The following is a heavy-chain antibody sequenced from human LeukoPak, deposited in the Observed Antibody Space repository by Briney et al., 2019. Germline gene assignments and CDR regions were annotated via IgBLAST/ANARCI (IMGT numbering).Heavy chain of an antibody. V-gene: IGHV3-48*03. CDR3: ASEFIVGAALDY. Sequence: PGGSLRLSCAASGFTFRSYGMNWVRQAPGKGLEWVSYITSSGSTIFYTDSVKGRFTISRENAKTSLYLQMNSLRAEDTAVYYRASEFIVGAALDYWGQGTLVTVSS. CDR1: GFTFRSYG. D-gene: IGHD1-26*01. J-gene: IGHJ4*02. CDR2: ITSSGSTI.